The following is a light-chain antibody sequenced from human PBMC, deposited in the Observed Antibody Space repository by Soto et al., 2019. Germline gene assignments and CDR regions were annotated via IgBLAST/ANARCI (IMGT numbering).Light chain of an antibody. J-gene: IGLJ1*01. CDR1: SSDGGGYNY. Sequence: QSALTQPASVSGSPGQSITISCTGTSSDGGGYNYVSWYQQHPGKAPKLMIYDVSNRPSGVSNLFSGSKSGNTAYLTISGLQAEDEADYYCSSYTSSSTLVFGTGTKVTVL. CDR2: DVS. CDR3: SSYTSSSTLV. V-gene: IGLV2-14*01.